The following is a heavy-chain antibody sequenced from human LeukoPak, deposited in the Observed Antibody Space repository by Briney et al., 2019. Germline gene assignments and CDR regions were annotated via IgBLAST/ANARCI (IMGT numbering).Heavy chain of an antibody. V-gene: IGHV4-59*01. D-gene: IGHD3-10*01. CDR2: IYYSGST. Sequence: SETLSLTCTVSGGSISSYYWSWLRQPPGKGLEWIGYIYYSGSTNYNPSLKSRVTISVDTSKNQFSLKLSSVTAADTAVYYCARGKYYGSGSYYGNWFDPWGQGTLVTVSS. CDR1: GGSISSYY. CDR3: ARGKYYGSGSYYGNWFDP. J-gene: IGHJ5*02.